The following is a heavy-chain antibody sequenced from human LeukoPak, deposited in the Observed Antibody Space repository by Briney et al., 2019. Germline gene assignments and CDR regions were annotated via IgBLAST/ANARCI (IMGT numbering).Heavy chain of an antibody. CDR3: ARGKVRWAVAGPPTLGY. Sequence: ASVKVSCKASGYTFTSYYMHWVRQAPGQGLEWMGIINPSGGSTSYAQKFQGRVTMTRNTSISTAYMELSSLRSEDTAVYYCARGKVRWAVAGPPTLGYWGQGTLVTVSS. V-gene: IGHV1-46*01. CDR1: GYTFTSYY. J-gene: IGHJ4*02. D-gene: IGHD6-19*01. CDR2: INPSGGST.